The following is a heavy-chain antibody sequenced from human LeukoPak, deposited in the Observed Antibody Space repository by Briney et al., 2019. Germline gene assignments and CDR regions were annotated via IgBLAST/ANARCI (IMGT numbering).Heavy chain of an antibody. Sequence: SETLSLTCTVSGGSIRSYYWSWIRQPPGKGLEWIGFIYYSGTTYYNPSLKSRVTISVDTSKNQFSLKLSSVTAADTAVYYCAKLTQYYDFWSGYSPVWFDPWGQGTLVTVSS. J-gene: IGHJ5*02. V-gene: IGHV4-59*08. CDR2: IYYSGTT. CDR1: GGSIRSYY. D-gene: IGHD3-3*01. CDR3: AKLTQYYDFWSGYSPVWFDP.